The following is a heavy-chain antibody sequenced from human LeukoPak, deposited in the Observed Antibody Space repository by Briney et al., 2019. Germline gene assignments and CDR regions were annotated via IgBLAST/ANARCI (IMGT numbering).Heavy chain of an antibody. CDR1: GYTFTCYY. D-gene: IGHD3-10*01. CDR3: ARDEMVRGVSNYYYYYYMDV. V-gene: IGHV1-2*02. J-gene: IGHJ6*03. Sequence: ASVKVSCKASGYTFTCYYTHWVRQAPGQGLEWMGWINPNSGGTNYAQKFQGRVTMTRDTSISTAYMELSRLRSDDTAVYYCARDEMVRGVSNYYYYYYMDVWGKGTTVTVSS. CDR2: INPNSGGT.